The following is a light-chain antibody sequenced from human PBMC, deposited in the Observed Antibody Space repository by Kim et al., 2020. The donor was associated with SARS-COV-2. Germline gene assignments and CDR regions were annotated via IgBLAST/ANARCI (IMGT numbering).Light chain of an antibody. CDR1: QDIRND. V-gene: IGKV1-6*01. CDR3: LQDYSYPRT. CDR2: GAS. J-gene: IGKJ1*01. Sequence: AIQMTQSPSSLSASVGDRVTITCRASQDIRNDLGWYQHKSGQAPKVLIYGASTLQRGVPSRFSGSGSGTDFTLTISSLQPEDFATYYCLQDYSYPRTFGQGTKVEIK.